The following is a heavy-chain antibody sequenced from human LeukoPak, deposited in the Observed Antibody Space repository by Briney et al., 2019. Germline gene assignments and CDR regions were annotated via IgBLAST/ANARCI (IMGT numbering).Heavy chain of an antibody. D-gene: IGHD3-3*02. CDR2: IHQYGGEK. V-gene: IGHV3-7*01. Sequence: GGSLRLSCEGSGFTFRSHWMSWVRQAPGKGLEWVANIHQYGGEKYYADSVKGRFTISRDNSKNMVYLQMNSLRADDTAVYYCARDRNSFDHWGQGTLVTVSS. J-gene: IGHJ4*02. CDR1: GFTFRSHW. CDR3: ARDRNSFDH.